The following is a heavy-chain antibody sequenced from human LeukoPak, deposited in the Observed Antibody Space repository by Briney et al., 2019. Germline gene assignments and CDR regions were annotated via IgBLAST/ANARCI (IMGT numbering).Heavy chain of an antibody. J-gene: IGHJ4*02. CDR3: ARASFASGSYYFEL. CDR1: GGSISSSNW. D-gene: IGHD3-10*01. Sequence: PSGTLSLTCAVSGGSISSSNWWSWVRQPPGNGGKGLEWIASVYHSGANYVNPSLKSRVSTSVDTSKSHFYLTLTSVTAADTAVYFCARASFASGSYYFELWGQGTLIIVSS. V-gene: IGHV4-4*02. CDR2: VYHSGAN.